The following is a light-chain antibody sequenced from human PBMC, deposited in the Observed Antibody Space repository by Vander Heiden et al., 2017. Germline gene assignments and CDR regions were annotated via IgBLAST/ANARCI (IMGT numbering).Light chain of an antibody. CDR1: QSIRDY. CDR3: QQTYTAPYT. V-gene: IGKV1-39*01. Sequence: DIQMNQSPSSLSASVGDRVTITCRASQSIRDYVNWYQWKPGKAPKLLIYSAFSLQSGVPSRCSVSGSGTYITLTISSLQPEDVATYSCQQTYTAPYTFGQGTKLEIK. CDR2: SAF. J-gene: IGKJ2*01.